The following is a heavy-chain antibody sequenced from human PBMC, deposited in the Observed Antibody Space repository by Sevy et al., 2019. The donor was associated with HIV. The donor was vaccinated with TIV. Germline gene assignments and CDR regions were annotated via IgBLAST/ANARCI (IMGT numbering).Heavy chain of an antibody. Sequence: ASVKVSCKASGYIFSDYYIHWVRQAPGQGLEWMAWINSDSGVTNYAQRFQGEVTVTRDTSLRTAYLELTNLKSNDTAIYCCARLTTQPTSDLYGLDVWGQGTTVTVSS. D-gene: IGHD4-17*01. CDR2: INSDSGVT. CDR1: GYIFSDYY. J-gene: IGHJ6*02. V-gene: IGHV1-2*02. CDR3: ARLTTQPTSDLYGLDV.